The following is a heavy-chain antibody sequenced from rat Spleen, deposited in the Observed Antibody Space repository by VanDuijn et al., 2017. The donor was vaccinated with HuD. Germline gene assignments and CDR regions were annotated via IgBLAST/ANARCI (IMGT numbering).Heavy chain of an antibody. CDR2: IWNTGNT. CDR1: GFSLTSYH. Sequence: QVQLKESGPGLVQPSQTLSLTCTVSGFSLTSYHVHWVRQPPGKGLEWMGVIWNTGNTRYNSALKSRLRISKDTSKSQVFLKMNSLQREDTATYDCARDPLGGDYWGQGIMVTVSS. V-gene: IGHV2-41*01. J-gene: IGHJ2*01. D-gene: IGHD5-1*01. CDR3: ARDPLGGDY.